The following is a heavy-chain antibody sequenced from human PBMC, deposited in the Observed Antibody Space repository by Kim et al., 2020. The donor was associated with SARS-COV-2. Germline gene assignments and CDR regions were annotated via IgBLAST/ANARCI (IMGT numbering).Heavy chain of an antibody. Sequence: ASVKVPCKASGYTFTGYNMHWVRQAPGQGLEWMGWINPNSGGTNYAQKFQGWVTMTRDTSISTAYMELSRLRSDDTTVYYCARSGSQLSWFDPWGQGTLVTVSS. CDR3: ARSGSQLSWFDP. V-gene: IGHV1-2*04. J-gene: IGHJ5*02. CDR1: GYTFTGYN. D-gene: IGHD2-2*01. CDR2: INPNSGGT.